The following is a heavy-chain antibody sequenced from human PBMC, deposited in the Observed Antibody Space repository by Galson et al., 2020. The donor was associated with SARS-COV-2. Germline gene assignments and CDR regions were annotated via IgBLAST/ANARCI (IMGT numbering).Heavy chain of an antibody. J-gene: IGHJ4*02. CDR2: ISSDGSNS. CDR3: ARGGEWELPYYFDY. D-gene: IGHD1-26*01. V-gene: IGHV3-30*04. Sequence: SCAASGFTFSNYVMHWVRQAPGKGPEWVAVISSDGSNSFYADSLKGRFTISRDNSKSTLYLQMNSLRAEDTAVYYCARGGEWELPYYFDYWGQGPLVTVSS. CDR1: GFTFSNYV.